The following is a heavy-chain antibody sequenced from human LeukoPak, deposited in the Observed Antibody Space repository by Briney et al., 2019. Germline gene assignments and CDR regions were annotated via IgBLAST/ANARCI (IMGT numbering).Heavy chain of an antibody. J-gene: IGHJ4*02. CDR1: GGSISGSNW. V-gene: IGHV4-4*02. D-gene: IGHD2/OR15-2a*01. Sequence: PSETLSLTCAVSGGSISGSNWWSWVRQPPGKGLEWIGQIYDSGSTDYNPSLKSRVTILVDKPKSQFSLKLSSVTAADTAVYYCARREASFYGYLFDNWGQGTLVTVSS. CDR2: IYDSGST. CDR3: ARREASFYGYLFDN.